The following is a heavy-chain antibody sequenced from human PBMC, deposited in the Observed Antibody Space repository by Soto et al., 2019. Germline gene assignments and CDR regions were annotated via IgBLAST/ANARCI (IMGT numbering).Heavy chain of an antibody. J-gene: IGHJ6*02. CDR1: GFTFSSYS. CDR2: ISSSSSYI. D-gene: IGHD6-19*01. V-gene: IGHV3-21*01. Sequence: PGGSLRLSCAASGFTFSSYSMNWVRQAPGKGLEWVSSISSSSSYIYYADSVKGRFTISRDNAKNSLYLQMNSLRAEDTAVYYCARDRAWSSGWEPYYYYGMDVWGQGTTVTVSS. CDR3: ARDRAWSSGWEPYYYYGMDV.